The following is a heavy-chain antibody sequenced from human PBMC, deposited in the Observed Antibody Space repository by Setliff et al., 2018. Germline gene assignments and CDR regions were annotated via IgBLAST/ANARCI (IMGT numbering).Heavy chain of an antibody. D-gene: IGHD3-3*01. V-gene: IGHV5-51*01. CDR1: GYTFTNYW. Sequence: GESLKISCKGSGYTFTNYWIGWVRQMPGKGLEWMGIIYPHDSDTKYSPSFQGHVTISADRALSTVNLRWGSLKSSDTAMYYCARDANYEGAYDSWGQGTLVTVPS. CDR2: IYPHDSDT. CDR3: ARDANYEGAYDS. J-gene: IGHJ4*02.